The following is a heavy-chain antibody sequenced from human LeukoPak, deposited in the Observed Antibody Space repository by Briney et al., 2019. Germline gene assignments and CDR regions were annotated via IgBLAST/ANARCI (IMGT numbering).Heavy chain of an antibody. Sequence: SETLSLTCTVSGGSISSDYWSWIRQPPGKGLEWSGYIYYSGSTNYNPSLKCRVTISVDTSKNQFSLNLSSVTAADTAVYYCARHPHIAAAVDSWGQGTLVTVSS. J-gene: IGHJ4*02. CDR3: ARHPHIAAAVDS. V-gene: IGHV4-59*08. CDR2: IYYSGST. CDR1: GGSISSDY. D-gene: IGHD6-13*01.